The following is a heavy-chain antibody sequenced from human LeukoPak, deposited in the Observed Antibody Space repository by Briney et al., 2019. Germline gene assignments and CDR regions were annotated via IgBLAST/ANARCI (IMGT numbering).Heavy chain of an antibody. CDR1: GFTFSSYE. D-gene: IGHD2-8*01. CDR3: ARDPIYCNNGVCYTGGMDV. J-gene: IGHJ6*02. V-gene: IGHV3-48*03. Sequence: TGGSLRLSCAASGFTFSSYEMNWVRQAPGKGLEWVSYISSDGSTIYYADSAKGRFTISRDNAKNSLYLQMNSLRAEDTAVYYCARDPIYCNNGVCYTGGMDVWGQGTTVTVSS. CDR2: ISSDGSTI.